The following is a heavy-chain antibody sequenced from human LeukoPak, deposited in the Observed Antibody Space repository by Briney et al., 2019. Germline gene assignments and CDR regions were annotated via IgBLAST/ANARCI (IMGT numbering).Heavy chain of an antibody. D-gene: IGHD3-9*01. J-gene: IGHJ5*02. Sequence: SETLSLTCAVYGGSFSGYYWSWIRQPPGKGLEWIGEINHSGSTNYNPSLKSRVTISVDTSKNQFSLKLSSVTAADTAVYYCAGRYFDWLRGIDPWGQGTLVTVSS. CDR3: AGRYFDWLRGIDP. V-gene: IGHV4-34*01. CDR2: INHSGST. CDR1: GGSFSGYY.